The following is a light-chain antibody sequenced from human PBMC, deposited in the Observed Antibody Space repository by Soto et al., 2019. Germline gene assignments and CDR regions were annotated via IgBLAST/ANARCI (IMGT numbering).Light chain of an antibody. CDR1: QSVSSSY. Sequence: EIVLTQSPGTLSLSPGEGATLSCRASQSVSSSYLAWYQQKPGQAPRLLIYAASSRATGVPDRFSGSGSGTDFTLTISRLEPEDFAVYYCQQYNSYPWTFGQGTKVEIK. CDR2: AAS. CDR3: QQYNSYPWT. J-gene: IGKJ1*01. V-gene: IGKV3-20*01.